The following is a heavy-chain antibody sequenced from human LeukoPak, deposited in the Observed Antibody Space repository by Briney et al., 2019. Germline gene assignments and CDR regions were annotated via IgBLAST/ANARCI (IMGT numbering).Heavy chain of an antibody. J-gene: IGHJ6*02. CDR1: GDSISGSY. CDR2: IHYSGRA. CDR3: MKFGVDYDMGV. D-gene: IGHD3-16*01. V-gene: IGHV4-59*01. Sequence: SETLSLTCTVSGDSISGSYWTWVRQPPGQGLEWIGQIHYSGRADYNPSLKRRITISVDTSKNQMSLTLTSVTAADTAIYYCMKFGVDYDMGVRGQGTTVTVSS.